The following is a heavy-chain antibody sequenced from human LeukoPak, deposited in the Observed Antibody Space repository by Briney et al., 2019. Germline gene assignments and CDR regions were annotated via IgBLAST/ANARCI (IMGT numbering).Heavy chain of an antibody. Sequence: ESGGSLRLSYAASGFTFSSYSMNWVRQAPGKGLEWVSSISSSSSYIYYADSVKGRFTISRDNAKNTLYLQMNSLRAEDTAVYYCARDRGISNYYGMDVWGQGTTVTVSS. CDR1: GFTFSSYS. J-gene: IGHJ6*02. V-gene: IGHV3-21*01. CDR3: ARDRGISNYYGMDV. CDR2: ISSSSSYI. D-gene: IGHD5-24*01.